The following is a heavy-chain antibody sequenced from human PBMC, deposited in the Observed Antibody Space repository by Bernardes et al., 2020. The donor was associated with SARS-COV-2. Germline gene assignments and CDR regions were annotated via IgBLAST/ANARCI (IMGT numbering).Heavy chain of an antibody. D-gene: IGHD4-17*01. CDR3: AKSGGDDYGDYEYYFDH. J-gene: IGHJ4*02. V-gene: IGHV3-74*01. CDR1: GYTFSSFW. Sequence: GGSLRLSCAASGYTFSSFWMHWVRQAPGKGLVWVSRIDNYGSIINYADSVKGRFTISRDNSRNTLYLQMNNLRAEDTAVYYCAKSGGDDYGDYEYYFDHWGQGTVVTISS. CDR2: IDNYGSII.